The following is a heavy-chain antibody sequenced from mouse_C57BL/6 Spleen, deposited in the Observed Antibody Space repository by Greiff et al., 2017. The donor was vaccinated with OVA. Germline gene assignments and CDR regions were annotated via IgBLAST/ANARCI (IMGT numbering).Heavy chain of an antibody. Sequence: VQLKESGPGLVKPSQSLSLTCSVTGYSITSGYYWNWIRQFPGNKLEWMGYISYDGSNNYNPSLKNRISITRDTSKNQFFLKLNSVTTEDTATYYCARESYGSLAYWGQGTLVTVSA. CDR1: GYSITSGYY. CDR3: ARESYGSLAY. CDR2: ISYDGSN. V-gene: IGHV3-6*01. D-gene: IGHD1-1*01. J-gene: IGHJ3*01.